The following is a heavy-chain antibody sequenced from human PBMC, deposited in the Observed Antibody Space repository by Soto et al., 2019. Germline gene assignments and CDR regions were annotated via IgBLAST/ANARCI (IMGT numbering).Heavy chain of an antibody. CDR2: IYPGDSDT. D-gene: IGHD5-12*01. CDR3: ARTVVDGYNPLYYFDY. J-gene: IGHJ4*02. Sequence: PGESLKISCKGSGYSFTSYWIGWVRQMPGKGLEWMGIIYPGDSDTRYSPSFQGQVTISADKSISTAYLQWSSLKASDTAMYYCARTVVDGYNPLYYFDYWGQGTLVTVSS. CDR1: GYSFTSYW. V-gene: IGHV5-51*01.